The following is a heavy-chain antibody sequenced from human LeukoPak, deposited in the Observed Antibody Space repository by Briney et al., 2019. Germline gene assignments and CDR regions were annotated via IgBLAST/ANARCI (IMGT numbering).Heavy chain of an antibody. D-gene: IGHD3-10*02. CDR1: GGSISSGDYY. Sequence: SETLSLTCTVSGGSISSGDYYWGWIRQPPGKGLEWIGSIYYSGSTYYNPSLKSRVTISVDTSKNQFSLKLSSVTAADTAVYYCARGMMFADYWGQGTLVTVSS. V-gene: IGHV4-39*01. CDR3: ARGMMFADY. CDR2: IYYSGST. J-gene: IGHJ4*02.